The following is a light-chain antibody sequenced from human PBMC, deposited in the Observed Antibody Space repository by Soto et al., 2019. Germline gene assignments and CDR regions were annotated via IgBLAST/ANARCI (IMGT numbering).Light chain of an antibody. J-gene: IGKJ3*01. V-gene: IGKV3-11*01. CDR2: DAS. Sequence: EIVLTQSPATLSLSPGERATLSCRASQSVSSYLAWYQQKPGQAPRLLIYDASNRATGVPARFSGSGSGTEFTLTISSLQSEDFAVYFCQQRTNWPPEITFGPGTKVDIK. CDR1: QSVSSY. CDR3: QQRTNWPPEIT.